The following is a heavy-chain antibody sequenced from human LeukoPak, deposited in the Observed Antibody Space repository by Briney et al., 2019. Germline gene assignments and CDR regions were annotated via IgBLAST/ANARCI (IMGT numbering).Heavy chain of an antibody. CDR2: ISYDGTSQ. J-gene: IGHJ5*02. CDR3: ATPAEVTYYYGSGSP. CDR1: GFTFSSYG. V-gene: IGHV3-30*03. Sequence: AGGSLRLSCAASGFTFSSYGMHWVRQAPGKGLEWVAFISYDGTSQYYADSVKGRFTNSRDNSKNTLYLQMDSLRAEDTAVYYCATPAEVTYYYGSGSPWGQGTLVTVSS. D-gene: IGHD3-10*01.